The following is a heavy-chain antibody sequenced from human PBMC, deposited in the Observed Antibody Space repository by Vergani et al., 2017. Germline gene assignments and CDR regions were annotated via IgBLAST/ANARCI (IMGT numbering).Heavy chain of an antibody. Sequence: VQLVESGGGVIQPGRSLRLSCAASGFTFGDHGFHWVRRPPGKGLEWVAHISPDGSATSYVDSVKGRFTISRDNTKNTVYLQMNSLKAEDRATYYCAREERSNTSPFVGDWGQGTLVTV. V-gene: IGHV3-7*03. D-gene: IGHD2/OR15-2a*01. CDR3: AREERSNTSPFVGD. CDR2: ISPDGSAT. CDR1: GFTFGDHG. J-gene: IGHJ4*02.